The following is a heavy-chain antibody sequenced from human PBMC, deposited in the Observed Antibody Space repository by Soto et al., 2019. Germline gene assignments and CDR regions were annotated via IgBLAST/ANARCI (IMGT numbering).Heavy chain of an antibody. V-gene: IGHV1-69*01. CDR2: TIPIFGTA. CDR1: GGTFSSYA. CDR3: AGVPAAMRAGGYYFDY. Sequence: QVQLVQSGAEVKKPGSSVKVSCKASGGTFSSYAISWVRQAPGQGLEWMGGTIPIFGTANYAQKFQGRVTITADESTSTAYMEQSSLRSEDTAVYYCAGVPAAMRAGGYYFDYWGQGSLVTVSS. D-gene: IGHD2-2*01. J-gene: IGHJ4*02.